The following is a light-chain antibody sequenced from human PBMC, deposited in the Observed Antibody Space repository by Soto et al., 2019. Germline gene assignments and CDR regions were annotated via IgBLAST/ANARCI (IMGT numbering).Light chain of an antibody. J-gene: IGLJ2*01. CDR1: TGAVTSGYY. Sequence: QTVVTQETSLTVSPGGTVTLTCASSTGAVTSGYYPNWFQQKPGQAPRPLIHSINNKYSWTPARFSGSLLGGKAALTLSGAQPDDEAEYYCLLFFGDALLIFGGGTKLTVL. V-gene: IGLV7-43*01. CDR2: SIN. CDR3: LLFFGDALLI.